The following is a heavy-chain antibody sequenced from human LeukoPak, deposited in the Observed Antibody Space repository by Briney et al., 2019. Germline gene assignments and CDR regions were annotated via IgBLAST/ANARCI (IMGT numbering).Heavy chain of an antibody. CDR1: GFTFSSYA. Sequence: GGSLRLCCAASGFTFSSYAMHRVRQATGKGLEWVAVISYDGSSRYYADSVKGRFTISRDNSKNTLYLQMNSLRAEDTAVYYCARGEGGSSCFDYWGQGTLVTVSS. D-gene: IGHD6-13*01. CDR3: ARGEGGSSCFDY. V-gene: IGHV3-30-3*01. J-gene: IGHJ4*02. CDR2: ISYDGSSR.